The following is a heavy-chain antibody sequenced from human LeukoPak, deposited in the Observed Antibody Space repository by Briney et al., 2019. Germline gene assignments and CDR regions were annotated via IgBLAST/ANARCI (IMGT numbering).Heavy chain of an antibody. CDR2: IRFDGTKK. J-gene: IGHJ4*02. CDR3: ARDTINWNYFDY. Sequence: GGSLRLSCETSGFDFSRNGMHWVRQAPGKGLEWVSFIRFDGTKKFYGDSVRGRFTISRDNSKNSLYLQLNSLRVDDTAVYYCARDTINWNYFDYWGQGTLVTVSS. CDR1: GFDFSRNG. D-gene: IGHD1-1*01. V-gene: IGHV3-30*02.